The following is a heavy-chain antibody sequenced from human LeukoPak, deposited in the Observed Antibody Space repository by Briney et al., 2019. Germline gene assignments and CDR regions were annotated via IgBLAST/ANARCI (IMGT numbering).Heavy chain of an antibody. D-gene: IGHD4-23*01. J-gene: IGHJ4*02. Sequence: ASVKVSCKASGGTFSSYAISWLRQAPGQGLEWMGGIIPIFGTANYAQKFQGRVTITADESTSTAYMELSSLRSEDTAVYYCARAYGGNSDYFDYWGQGTLVTVSS. CDR2: IIPIFGTA. V-gene: IGHV1-69*13. CDR1: GGTFSSYA. CDR3: ARAYGGNSDYFDY.